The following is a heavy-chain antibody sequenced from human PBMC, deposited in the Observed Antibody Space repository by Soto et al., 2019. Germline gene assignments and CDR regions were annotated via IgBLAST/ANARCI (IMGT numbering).Heavy chain of an antibody. V-gene: IGHV1-2*04. J-gene: IGHJ4*01. CDR3: ARGTSPTAAGEHIDY. D-gene: IGHD6-13*01. Sequence: GASLKLSCKSSGDTFTSYAFSWVRQAPGQGLEWMGWINPNSGGTNYAQKFQGWVTMTRDTSISTAYMELSRLRSDDTAVYYCARGTSPTAAGEHIDYWG. CDR1: GDTFTSYA. CDR2: INPNSGGT.